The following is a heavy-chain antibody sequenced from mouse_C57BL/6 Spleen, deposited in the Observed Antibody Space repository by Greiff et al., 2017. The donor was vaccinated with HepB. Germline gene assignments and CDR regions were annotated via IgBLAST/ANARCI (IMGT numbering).Heavy chain of an antibody. Sequence: QVQLQQPGAELVKPGASVKLSCKASGYTFTSYWMHWVKQRPGQGLEWIGMIHPNSGSTNYNEKFKSKATLTVDKSSSTAYLQLSSLTSEDSAVYYGASKGGPYGMDYWGQGTTLTVSS. V-gene: IGHV1-64*01. CDR2: IHPNSGST. CDR1: GYTFTSYW. CDR3: ASKGGPYGMDY. D-gene: IGHD1-1*01. J-gene: IGHJ2*01.